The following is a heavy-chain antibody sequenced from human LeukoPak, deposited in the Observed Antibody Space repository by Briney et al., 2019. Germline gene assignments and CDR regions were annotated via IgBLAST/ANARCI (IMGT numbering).Heavy chain of an antibody. D-gene: IGHD6-19*01. CDR1: GGSISSYY. V-gene: IGHV4-59*01. CDR2: NYYSGST. Sequence: PSETLSLTCTVSGGSISSYYWSWIRQPPGKGLEWIGYNYYSGSTNYNPSLKSRVTISVDTSKNQFSLKLSSVTAADTAVYYCARVVAGTLDYWGQGTLVTVSS. J-gene: IGHJ4*02. CDR3: ARVVAGTLDY.